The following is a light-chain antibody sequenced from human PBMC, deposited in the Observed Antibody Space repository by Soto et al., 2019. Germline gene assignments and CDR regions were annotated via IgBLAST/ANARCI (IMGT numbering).Light chain of an antibody. V-gene: IGLV2-8*01. CDR3: KSYAGSNTYV. Sequence: QSVLTQPPSASGSPGQSVTISCTGTKNDIGVYDFVSWYQHHPGKAPRLIIYEVVQRPSGVSDRFSGSMSGNTASLTVSGLQAADEADYFCKSYAGSNTYVFGSGTKVTVL. J-gene: IGLJ1*01. CDR2: EVV. CDR1: KNDIGVYDF.